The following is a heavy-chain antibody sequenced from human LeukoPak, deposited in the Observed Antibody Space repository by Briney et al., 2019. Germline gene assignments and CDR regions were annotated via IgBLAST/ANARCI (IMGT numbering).Heavy chain of an antibody. CDR1: GGSFSGYY. D-gene: IGHD3-3*01. CDR2: INHSGST. J-gene: IGHJ5*02. V-gene: IGHV4-34*01. CDR3: ATSRFGVVIKGWFDP. Sequence: KPSETLSLTCAVYGGSFSGYYWSWIRQPPGKGLEWIGEINHSGSTNYNPSLKSRVTISVDTSKNQSSLKLSSVTAADTAVYYCATSRFGVVIKGWFDPWGQGTLVTVSS.